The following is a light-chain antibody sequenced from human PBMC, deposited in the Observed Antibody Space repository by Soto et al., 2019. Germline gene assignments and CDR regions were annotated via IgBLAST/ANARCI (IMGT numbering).Light chain of an antibody. CDR3: MQGTHWPLT. Sequence: DVVVTQSPLSLPVTLGQAASISCRSSQSLVYRDGNTYLSWFHQRTGQSPRRLIYKVSNRDSGVPDRFSGSGSGTDFTLQISRVEAEDVGVYYCMQGTHWPLTFGQGTRLEIK. V-gene: IGKV2-30*01. CDR1: QSLVYRDGNTY. CDR2: KVS. J-gene: IGKJ5*01.